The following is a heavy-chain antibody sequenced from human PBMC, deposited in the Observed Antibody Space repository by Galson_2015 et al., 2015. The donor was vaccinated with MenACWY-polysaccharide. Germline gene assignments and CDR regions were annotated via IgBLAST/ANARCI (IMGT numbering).Heavy chain of an antibody. J-gene: IGHJ5*02. D-gene: IGHD3-22*01. V-gene: IGHV4-59*01. Sequence: TLSLTCTVSGGSISNSSWSWLRQPPGKELEWIGYIYYSGSTNYNPSLKSRVTISLDTPKNQFPLKLTSVPAADTAIYYCARGYYDSRGYSNWFDPWGQGTLVTVSS. CDR1: GGSISNSS. CDR3: ARGYYDSRGYSNWFDP. CDR2: IYYSGST.